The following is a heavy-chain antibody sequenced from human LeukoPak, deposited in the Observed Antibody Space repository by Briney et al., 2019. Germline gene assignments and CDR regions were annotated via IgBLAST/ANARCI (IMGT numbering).Heavy chain of an antibody. CDR3: ARVKPLDCTSTSCAFDY. V-gene: IGHV3-30*02. Sequence: PGGSLRLSCAASGFTFSSFGIHWVRQAPGKGLEWVTFIRYDGNNINYADSVKGRFTISRDNSNNTVYLQMNSLRAEDTAVYYCARVKPLDCTSTSCAFDYWGQGTLVSVSS. J-gene: IGHJ4*02. CDR1: GFTFSSFG. CDR2: IRYDGNNI. D-gene: IGHD2-2*01.